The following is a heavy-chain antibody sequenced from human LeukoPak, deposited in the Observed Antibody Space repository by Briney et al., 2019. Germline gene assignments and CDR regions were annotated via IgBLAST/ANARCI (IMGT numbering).Heavy chain of an antibody. CDR3: AKDLVGSSSSYDWFDP. CDR1: GESFSGYY. D-gene: IGHD6-6*01. Sequence: SETLSLTCAVYGESFSGYYWSWIRQSPGKGLEWIGEISHSGSTSYNPSLKSRVIISADTSKNQFSLSLRSVTAADTAVYYCAKDLVGSSSSYDWFDPWGQGTLVTVSS. J-gene: IGHJ5*02. V-gene: IGHV4-34*01. CDR2: ISHSGST.